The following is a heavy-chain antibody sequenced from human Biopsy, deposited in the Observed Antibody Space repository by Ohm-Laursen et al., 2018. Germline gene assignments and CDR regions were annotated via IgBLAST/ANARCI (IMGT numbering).Heavy chain of an antibody. V-gene: IGHV3-30*18. CDR1: RFTFSTYG. CDR2: VSFDGSDQ. J-gene: IGHJ6*02. Sequence: SLRLSCSASRFTFSTYGMHWVRQAPGKRLEWVAVVSFDGSDQKYPDSVKGRFTISRDNSKNTLCLQMNSLRAEDTAVFYCVKDRGAAGTDYYYGMDVWGQGTTVTVSS. D-gene: IGHD3-10*01. CDR3: VKDRGAAGTDYYYGMDV.